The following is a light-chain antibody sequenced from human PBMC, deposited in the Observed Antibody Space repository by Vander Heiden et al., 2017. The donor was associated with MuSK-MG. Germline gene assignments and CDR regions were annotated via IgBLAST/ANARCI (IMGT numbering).Light chain of an antibody. CDR2: DAS. CDR3: QQRNDLPLT. Sequence: VLTQSPPRLSLSPGDSATLSCRASQTISRHLAWYQQRPGQAPRLLIYDASTRATDIPARFTGSGSGTDFTLTISSLEPEDFAVYYCQQRNDLPLTFGQGTKVEVK. J-gene: IGKJ1*01. V-gene: IGKV3-11*01. CDR1: QTISRH.